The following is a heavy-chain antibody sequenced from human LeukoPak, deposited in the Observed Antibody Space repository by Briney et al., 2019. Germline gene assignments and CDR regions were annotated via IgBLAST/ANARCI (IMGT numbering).Heavy chain of an antibody. CDR3: ARDRDCSSTSCYTRYIQEGADYYYYGMDV. CDR2: IIPIFGIA. J-gene: IGHJ6*02. Sequence: SVKVSCKASGGTFSSYAISWVRQAPGQGLERMGRIIPIFGIANYAQKFQGRVTITADKSTSTAYMELSSLRSEDTAVYYCARDRDCSSTSCYTRYIQEGADYYYYGMDVWGQGTTVTVSS. V-gene: IGHV1-69*04. D-gene: IGHD2-2*02. CDR1: GGTFSSYA.